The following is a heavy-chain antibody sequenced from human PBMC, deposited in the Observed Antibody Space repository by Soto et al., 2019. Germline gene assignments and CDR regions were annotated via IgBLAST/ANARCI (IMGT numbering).Heavy chain of an antibody. D-gene: IGHD1-1*01. J-gene: IGHJ4*02. V-gene: IGHV3-7*03. CDR2: MNEDGSQK. CDR3: ASDKARRFDY. CDR1: GFSFRDYW. Sequence: EVQPVESGGGLVQAGGSLRLSCVVSGFSFRDYWMTWVRLAPGKGLEWVANMNEDGSQKHYMDSVEGRFTIARDNAKNSVYLQMNSLRPDDTAIYYCASDKARRFDYWGQGTLVTVSS.